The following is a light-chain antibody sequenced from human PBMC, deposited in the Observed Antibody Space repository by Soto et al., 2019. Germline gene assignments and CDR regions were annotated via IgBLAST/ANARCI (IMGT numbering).Light chain of an antibody. CDR2: EVD. CDR1: SSDVGFYNY. V-gene: IGLV2-14*01. Sequence: QSVLTQPASVSGSPGQSITISCTGTSSDVGFYNYVSWYQQQHPGKAPKLMIYEVDNRPSGVSIRFSGSKSGNTASVTISGLLAEDEADYYCQSSEIDFSGSRVFGGGTKLTVL. CDR3: QSSEIDFSGSRV. J-gene: IGLJ3*02.